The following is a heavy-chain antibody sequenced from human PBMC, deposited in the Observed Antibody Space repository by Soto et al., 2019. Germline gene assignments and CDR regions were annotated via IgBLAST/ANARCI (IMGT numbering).Heavy chain of an antibody. J-gene: IGHJ4*02. CDR1: GFTFSDYY. V-gene: IGHV3-11*06. Sequence: GGSLRLSCAASGFTFSDYYMSWIRQAPGKGLEWVSYISSSSSYTNYADSVKGRFTISRDNAKNSLYLQMNSLRAEDTAVYYCARVFDPIAVAGISARLYPYYFDYWGQGTLVTVSS. CDR2: ISSSSSYT. CDR3: ARVFDPIAVAGISARLYPYYFDY. D-gene: IGHD6-19*01.